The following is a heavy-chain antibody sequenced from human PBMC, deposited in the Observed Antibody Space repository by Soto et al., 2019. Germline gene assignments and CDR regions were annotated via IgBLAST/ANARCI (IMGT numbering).Heavy chain of an antibody. CDR3: ANCTLTGVVY. CDR1: GFTFSSYA. V-gene: IGHV3-23*01. J-gene: IGHJ4*02. Sequence: GGSLRLSCAASGFTFSSYAMSWVRQAPGKGLEWVSGISGSGGRTYYADSVKGRFTISRDNSKNTLYLQMNSLRAEDTAVYYCANCTLTGVVYWGQGTLVTVYS. D-gene: IGHD7-27*01. CDR2: ISGSGGRT.